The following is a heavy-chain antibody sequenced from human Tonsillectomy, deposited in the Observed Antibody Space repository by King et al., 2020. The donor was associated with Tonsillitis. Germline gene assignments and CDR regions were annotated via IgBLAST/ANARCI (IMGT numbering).Heavy chain of an antibody. CDR3: ARELDIPGYWYFDV. V-gene: IGHV3-13*01. D-gene: IGHD3-22*01. CDR1: GFTFTAHD. J-gene: IGHJ2*01. Sequence: VQLVESGGGLVQPGGSLRLSCAASGFTFTAHDMHWVRQSTGKGLEWVSGIAINGDTYYKDSVKGRFTISRENAKNSLYLQMNSLRDGDTAVYYCARELDIPGYWYFDVWGRGTLVTVSS. CDR2: IAINGDT.